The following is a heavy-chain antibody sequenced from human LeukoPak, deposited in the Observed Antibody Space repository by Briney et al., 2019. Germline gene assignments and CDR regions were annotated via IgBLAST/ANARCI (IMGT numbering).Heavy chain of an antibody. Sequence: SETLSLTCTVSGGSISSYYWSWIRQPPGRGLEWIGSLYYSGSTNYNPSLRSRVTISVDTSKNQFSLKVTSVTAADTAVYFCAKDSTIGGYYFDYWGQGTLVTVSS. D-gene: IGHD3-10*01. V-gene: IGHV4-59*01. CDR1: GGSISSYY. CDR3: AKDSTIGGYYFDY. CDR2: LYYSGST. J-gene: IGHJ4*02.